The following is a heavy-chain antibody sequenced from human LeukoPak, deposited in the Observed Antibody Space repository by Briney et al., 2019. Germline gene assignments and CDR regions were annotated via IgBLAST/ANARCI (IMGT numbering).Heavy chain of an antibody. V-gene: IGHV3-23*01. D-gene: IGHD1-26*01. CDR3: AKVERGSPVSGDY. J-gene: IGHJ4*02. Sequence: PGGSLRLSCATSGFTFSIYAMTWVRQAPGKGLEWVSTLTGSGGSTYYADSVKGRFTISRDNSKNTLYLQMNSLRAEDTAVYYCAKVERGSPVSGDYWGQGTLVTVSS. CDR1: GFTFSIYA. CDR2: LTGSGGST.